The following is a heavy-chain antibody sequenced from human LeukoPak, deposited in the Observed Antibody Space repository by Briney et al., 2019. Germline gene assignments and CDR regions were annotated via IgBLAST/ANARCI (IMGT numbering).Heavy chain of an antibody. Sequence: GGSLRLSCAASGFTFSSYWMSWVRQAPGKGLEWVANIKQDGSEKYYVDSVKGRFTISRDNAKNTLYLQMNSLRAEDTAVYYCARVPITLAGTKDAKYFQHWGQGTLVTVSS. CDR3: ARVPITLAGTKDAKYFQH. V-gene: IGHV3-7*01. D-gene: IGHD6-19*01. CDR2: IKQDGSEK. J-gene: IGHJ1*01. CDR1: GFTFSSYW.